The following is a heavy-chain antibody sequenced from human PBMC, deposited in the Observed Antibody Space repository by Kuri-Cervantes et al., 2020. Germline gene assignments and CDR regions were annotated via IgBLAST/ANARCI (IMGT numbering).Heavy chain of an antibody. D-gene: IGHD3-3*01. CDR3: ARGLLSTIFGVVIPAYYMDV. CDR1: GATFSSYA. CDR2: MNPNSGNT. V-gene: IGHV1-8*02. Sequence: ASVKVSYKASGATFSSYAISWVRQATGQGLEWMGWMNPNSGNTGYAQKFQGRVTMTRNTSISTAYMELSSLRSEDTAVYYCARGLLSTIFGVVIPAYYMDVWGKGTTVTVSS. J-gene: IGHJ6*03.